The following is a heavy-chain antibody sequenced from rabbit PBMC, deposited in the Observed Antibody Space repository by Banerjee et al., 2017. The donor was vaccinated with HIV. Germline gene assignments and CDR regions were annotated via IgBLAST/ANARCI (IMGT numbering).Heavy chain of an antibody. CDR2: IYTGYGST. CDR1: GLDFSSTYW. J-gene: IGHJ4*01. Sequence: QEQLVESGGGLVQHEGSLTLTCTASGLDFSSTYWICWVRQAPGKGLEWIGCIYTGYGSTYYASWAKGRFTISKTSSTTVTLQMTSLTAADTATYFCARAPYGDYNTFNLWGPGTLVTVS. V-gene: IGHV1S45*01. D-gene: IGHD2-1*01. CDR3: ARAPYGDYNTFNL.